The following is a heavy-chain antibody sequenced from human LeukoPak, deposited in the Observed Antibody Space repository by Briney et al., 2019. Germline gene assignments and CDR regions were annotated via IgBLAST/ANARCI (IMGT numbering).Heavy chain of an antibody. D-gene: IGHD6-13*01. CDR3: ARASQQGLFDY. CDR1: GGSISSYY. Sequence: PSETLSLTCTVSGGSISSYYWSWIRQPPGKGLEWIGYIYYSGSTNYNPSLKSRVTISVDTSKNQFSLKLSSVTAADTAVYYCARASQQGLFDYWGQGILVTVSS. V-gene: IGHV4-59*01. J-gene: IGHJ4*02. CDR2: IYYSGST.